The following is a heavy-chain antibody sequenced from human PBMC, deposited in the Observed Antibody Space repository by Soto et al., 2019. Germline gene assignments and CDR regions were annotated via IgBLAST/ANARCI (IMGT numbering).Heavy chain of an antibody. CDR3: ASSGIVGREVNTWFDP. V-gene: IGHV4-59*01. Sequence: SETLSLTCTVSAGSITTSYWSWIRQPLGKALEWIGYIPYRGSTNYNPSLKSRLTISIDTSKSQISLKLTSMTTADTAVYYCASSGIVGREVNTWFDPWGQGTLVTVSS. J-gene: IGHJ5*02. D-gene: IGHD3-22*01. CDR2: IPYRGST. CDR1: AGSITTSY.